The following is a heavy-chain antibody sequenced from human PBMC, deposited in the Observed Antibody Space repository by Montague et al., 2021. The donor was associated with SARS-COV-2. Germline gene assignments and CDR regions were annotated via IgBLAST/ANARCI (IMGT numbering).Heavy chain of an antibody. CDR1: GFTFSFYE. V-gene: IGHV3-48*03. D-gene: IGHD3-3*01. Sequence: SLRLSCAASGFTFSFYEMNWVRQAPGKGLEWVSYISSSGSTIYXXXSXXXRFXISRDNAKNSLYLQLVSLRAEATAVYFCARGGTYYDFWSGFYNYYYAMDVWGQGTTVTVSS. J-gene: IGHJ6*02. CDR2: ISSSGSTI. CDR3: ARGGTYYDFWSGFYNYYYAMDV.